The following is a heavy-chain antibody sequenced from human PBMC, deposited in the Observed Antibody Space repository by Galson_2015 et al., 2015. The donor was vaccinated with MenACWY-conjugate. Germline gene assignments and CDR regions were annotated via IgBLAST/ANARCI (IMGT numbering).Heavy chain of an antibody. CDR1: GFTFSSYS. V-gene: IGHV3-48*04. Sequence: SLRLSCAASGFTFSSYSMNWVRQAPGKGLEWVSFISSSSSTIYYADSVKGRFTISRDDAKDSLFLQMNSLRVEDTAVYYCARGHYYDTSGYIVYWGQGTLATVSS. CDR3: ARGHYYDTSGYIVY. D-gene: IGHD3-22*01. CDR2: ISSSSSTI. J-gene: IGHJ4*02.